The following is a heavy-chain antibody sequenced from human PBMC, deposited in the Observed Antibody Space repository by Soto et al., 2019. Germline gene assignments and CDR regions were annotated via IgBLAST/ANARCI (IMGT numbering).Heavy chain of an antibody. J-gene: IGHJ3*02. CDR2: IQSKTDSETT. Sequence: EVQLVESGGGLVKPGGSLRISCAGSGFTFSNAWMTWVRQAPGKGLEWVGRIQSKTDSETTDDAAPVKCSFTISRDDSKTTLCLQMNSLQTEDTALYYCTTVEGAWGRGAFDRWGQGTMVSVSS. V-gene: IGHV3-15*01. D-gene: IGHD1-26*01. CDR1: GFTFSNAW. CDR3: TTVEGAWGRGAFDR.